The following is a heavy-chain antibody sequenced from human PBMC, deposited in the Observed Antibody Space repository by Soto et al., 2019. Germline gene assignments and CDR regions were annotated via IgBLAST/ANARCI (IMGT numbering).Heavy chain of an antibody. CDR2: IYYSGST. D-gene: IGHD3-22*01. Sequence: ETLSLTCSVSGVYISSYDWSWIRRPPGRGLEWIGYIYYSGSTNYNPSLKSRVTISVDTSKNQFSLKLSSVTAAGTAVYYCAYSGFEPYDFDYWGQGTLVTVSS. CDR3: AYSGFEPYDFDY. CDR1: GVYISSYD. V-gene: IGHV4-59*01. J-gene: IGHJ4*02.